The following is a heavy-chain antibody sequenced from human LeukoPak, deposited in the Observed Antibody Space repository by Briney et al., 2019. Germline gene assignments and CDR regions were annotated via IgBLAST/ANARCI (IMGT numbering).Heavy chain of an antibody. J-gene: IGHJ4*02. V-gene: IGHV3-30*02. D-gene: IGHD1-26*01. CDR3: AKGPIVGATYYFDD. CDR1: GFTFSNYW. CDR2: IRYDGSNK. Sequence: GGSLRLSCEGSGFTFSNYWMGWVRQAPGKGLEWVAFIRYDGSNKYYADSVKGRFTISRDNSKNTLYLQMNSLRAEDTAVYYCAKGPIVGATYYFDDWGQGTLVTVSS.